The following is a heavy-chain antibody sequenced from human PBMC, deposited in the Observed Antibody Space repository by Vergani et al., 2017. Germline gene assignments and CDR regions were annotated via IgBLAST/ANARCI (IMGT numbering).Heavy chain of an antibody. V-gene: IGHV3-30-3*01. CDR2: ISFDGTNE. Sequence: QVQLVESGGGVVQPGTSLRLSCVVSGFALNRHAMYWVRQAPGKGLEWVVGISFDGTNEYYPDLVKGRFTISRDIAKNTLYLQVRSLRLKDTGVYHCVRDRGLCAGGRCYTEAWDYWGQGTPVTVSS. J-gene: IGHJ4*02. D-gene: IGHD2-2*02. CDR1: GFALNRHA. CDR3: VRDRGLCAGGRCYTEAWDY.